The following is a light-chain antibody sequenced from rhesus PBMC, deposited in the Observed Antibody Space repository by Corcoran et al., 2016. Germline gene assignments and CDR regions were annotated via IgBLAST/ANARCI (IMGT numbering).Light chain of an antibody. CDR1: QGISNW. CDR3: QQKYNSPWT. CDR2: RAW. V-gene: IGKV1-69*01. Sequence: DIQMTQSPSSLSASVGDRVTITCRASQGISNWLAWYHQKPGKAPTLMIYRAWNLKTGVPSRFSGSGSGTEVTLTISILLPEYIGTYFCQQKYNSPWTFGQGTKVEIQ. J-gene: IGKJ1*01.